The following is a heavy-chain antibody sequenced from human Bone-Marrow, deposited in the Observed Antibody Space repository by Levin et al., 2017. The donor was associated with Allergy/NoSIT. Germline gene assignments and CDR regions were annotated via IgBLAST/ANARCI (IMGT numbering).Heavy chain of an antibody. V-gene: IGHV1-24*01. Sequence: ASVKVSCKVSGYSLTEISMHWVRQAPGKGLEWMGGFDREDGEIEYAQKFQGRVTMTEDTSIDTAYMEMSSLTFDDTAVYYCATDSSSGWTPLDYWGQGTLVTVSS. CDR2: FDREDGEI. J-gene: IGHJ4*02. CDR3: ATDSSSGWTPLDY. D-gene: IGHD6-19*01. CDR1: GYSLTEIS.